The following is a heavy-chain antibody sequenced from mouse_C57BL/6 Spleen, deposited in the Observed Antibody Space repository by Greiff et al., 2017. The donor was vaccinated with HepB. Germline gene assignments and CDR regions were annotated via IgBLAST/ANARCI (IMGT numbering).Heavy chain of an antibody. V-gene: IGHV10-3*01. CDR3: VREELRLRGVSYYAMDY. CDR2: IRSKSSNYAT. D-gene: IGHD3-2*02. J-gene: IGHJ4*01. CDR1: GFTFNTYA. Sequence: EVKLVESGGGLVQPKGSLKLSCAASGFTFNTYAMHWVRQAPGKGLEWVARIRSKSSNYATYYADSVKDRFTISRDDSQSMLYLQMNNLKTEDTAMYYCVREELRLRGVSYYAMDYWGQGTSVTVSS.